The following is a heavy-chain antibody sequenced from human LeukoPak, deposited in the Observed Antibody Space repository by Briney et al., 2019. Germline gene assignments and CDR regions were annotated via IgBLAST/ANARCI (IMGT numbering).Heavy chain of an antibody. V-gene: IGHV3-30*02. D-gene: IGHD1-26*01. Sequence: GGSLRLSCAASGFTFSSYGMHWVRQAPRKGLEWVAFIRYDGSNKYYADSVKGRFTISRDNFKNTLYLQMNSLRAEDTAVYYCAKGPQWELLGTYDAFDIWGQGTMVTVSS. CDR2: IRYDGSNK. J-gene: IGHJ3*02. CDR1: GFTFSSYG. CDR3: AKGPQWELLGTYDAFDI.